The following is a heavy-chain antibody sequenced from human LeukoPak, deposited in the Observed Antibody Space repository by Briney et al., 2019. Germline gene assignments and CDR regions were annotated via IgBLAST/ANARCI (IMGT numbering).Heavy chain of an antibody. CDR3: ALDYSSSFDY. D-gene: IGHD4-11*01. V-gene: IGHV3-33*01. CDR2: IWYDGSNK. CDR1: GSTFSSYG. J-gene: IGHJ4*02. Sequence: GGSLRLSCAASGSTFSSYGMHWVRQAPGKGLEWVAVIWYDGSNKYYADSVKGRFTISRDNSKNTLYLQMNSLRAEDTAVYYCALDYSSSFDYWGQGTLVTVSS.